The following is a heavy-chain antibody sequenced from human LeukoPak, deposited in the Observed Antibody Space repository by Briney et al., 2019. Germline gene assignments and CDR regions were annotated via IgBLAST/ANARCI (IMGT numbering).Heavy chain of an antibody. V-gene: IGHV3-21*01. J-gene: IGHJ4*02. CDR1: GFTFSSYS. D-gene: IGHD2-2*02. Sequence: GGSLRLSCAASGFTFSSYSMNWVRQAPGKGLEWVSSISSSSSYIYYADSVKGRFTISRDNAKNSLYLQMNSLRAEDTAVYYCARAVCSSTSCYILGYFDYWGQGTLVTVSS. CDR3: ARAVCSSTSCYILGYFDY. CDR2: ISSSSSYI.